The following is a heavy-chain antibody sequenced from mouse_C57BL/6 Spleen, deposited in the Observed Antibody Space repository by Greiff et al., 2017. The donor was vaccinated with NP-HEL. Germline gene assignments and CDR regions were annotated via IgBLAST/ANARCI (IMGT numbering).Heavy chain of an antibody. CDR3: ARPAYSSNYVFAY. CDR1: GFTFSDYG. V-gene: IGHV5-17*01. J-gene: IGHJ3*01. D-gene: IGHD2-5*01. Sequence: EVQVVESGGGLVKPGGSLKLSCAASGFTFSDYGMHWVRQAPEKGLEWVAYISSGSSTIYYADTVKGRFTISRDNAKNTLFLQMTSLRSEDTAMYYCARPAYSSNYVFAYWGQGTLVTVSA. CDR2: ISSGSSTI.